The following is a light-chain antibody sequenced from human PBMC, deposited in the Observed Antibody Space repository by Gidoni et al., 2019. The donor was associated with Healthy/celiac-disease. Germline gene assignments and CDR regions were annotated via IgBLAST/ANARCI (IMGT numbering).Light chain of an antibody. J-gene: IGLJ2*01. Sequence: SYELTQPLSVSVALGQTARLTCGGNNIGSKNVHWYQQKPGQAPVLGIYRDSNRPSGIPERFPGSNSGNTATLTISRAQAGDEADYYCQVWDSSTAVFGGGTKLTVL. CDR3: QVWDSSTAV. V-gene: IGLV3-9*01. CDR2: RDS. CDR1: NIGSKN.